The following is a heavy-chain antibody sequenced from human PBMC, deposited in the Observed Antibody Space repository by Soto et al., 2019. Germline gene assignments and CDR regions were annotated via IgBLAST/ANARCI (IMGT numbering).Heavy chain of an antibody. Sequence: QEQLVESGGGVVKPGGSLRLSCTASGFSFSDYYMSWIRQAPGKGLECIANISSSGNSIYYADSVKGRFTVSRDNAKNSLYLHTNSLTAEDAAMYYCVREDDSGGTNNWFDPWVQGTLVTVSS. CDR3: VREDDSGGTNNWFDP. D-gene: IGHD4-17*01. J-gene: IGHJ5*02. V-gene: IGHV3-11*01. CDR1: GFSFSDYY. CDR2: ISSSGNSI.